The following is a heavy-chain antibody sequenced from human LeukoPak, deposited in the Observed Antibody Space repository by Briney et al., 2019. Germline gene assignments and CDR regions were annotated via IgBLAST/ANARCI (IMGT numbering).Heavy chain of an antibody. J-gene: IGHJ5*02. CDR2: IYPGDSDI. Sequence: GESLKISCKGSGYRFTNYWIGWVRQMPGKGLEWMGIIYPGDSDIRYSPSFQGQVTISADKSISTAYLQWGSLKASDTAMYYCARQEYCSGGSCYTWFDPWGQGTLVTVSS. CDR3: ARQEYCSGGSCYTWFDP. CDR1: GYRFTNYW. D-gene: IGHD2-15*01. V-gene: IGHV5-51*01.